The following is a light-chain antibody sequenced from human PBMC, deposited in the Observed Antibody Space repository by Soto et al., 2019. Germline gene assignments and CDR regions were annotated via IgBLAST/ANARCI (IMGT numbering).Light chain of an antibody. CDR1: ESVTSSY. Sequence: EIVLTQSPGTLSLSPGERATLSCRASESVTSSYLAWYQQKPGQAPRLLIYGASSRATGIPDRFSGSGSGTDFTLTNSRLEPEDFAVYYCQHYGSSRNTFGQGTRLEIK. CDR2: GAS. V-gene: IGKV3-20*01. J-gene: IGKJ5*01. CDR3: QHYGSSRNT.